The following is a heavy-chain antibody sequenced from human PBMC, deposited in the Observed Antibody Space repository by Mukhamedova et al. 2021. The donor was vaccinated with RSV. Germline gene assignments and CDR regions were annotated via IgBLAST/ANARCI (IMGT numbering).Heavy chain of an antibody. V-gene: IGHV3-53*01. Sequence: MNWVRQAPGKGLEWVSIIYSGGSTYYADSVKGRFITSRDNSKNTLYLQMNSLSAEDTAVYYCARALSLAGALGYWGQGTLVTVSS. J-gene: IGHJ4*02. D-gene: IGHD3-10*01. CDR3: ARALSLAGALGY. CDR2: IYSGGST.